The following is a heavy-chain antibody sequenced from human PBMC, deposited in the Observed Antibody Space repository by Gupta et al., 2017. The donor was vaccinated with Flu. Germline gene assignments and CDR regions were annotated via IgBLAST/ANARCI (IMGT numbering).Heavy chain of an antibody. Sequence: QVQLQESGPGLVKPSQTLSLTCTVSGDSLNSGSYFWSWIRQHPGKGLEWIGYVYFTGNTYYNPPLQSRVSISVDTSKNQFSLEVGSVTAADTAVYYCARRGAYFFDYWGQGTLVSVSS. D-gene: IGHD3-16*01. CDR3: ARRGAYFFDY. V-gene: IGHV4-31*03. CDR1: GDSLNSGSYF. CDR2: VYFTGNT. J-gene: IGHJ4*02.